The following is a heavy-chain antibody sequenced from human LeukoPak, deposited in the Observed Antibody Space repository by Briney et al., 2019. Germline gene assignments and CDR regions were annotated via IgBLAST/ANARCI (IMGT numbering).Heavy chain of an antibody. V-gene: IGHV4-38-2*02. CDR3: ASSPYPYPFDY. Sequence: PSETLSLTCTVSGYSISSGYYWGWIRQPPGKGLEWIGSIYHSGSTYYNPSLKSRVTISVDTSKNQFSLKLSSVTAADTAVYYCASSPYPYPFDYWGQGTLVTVSS. J-gene: IGHJ4*02. CDR1: GYSISSGYY. CDR2: IYHSGST.